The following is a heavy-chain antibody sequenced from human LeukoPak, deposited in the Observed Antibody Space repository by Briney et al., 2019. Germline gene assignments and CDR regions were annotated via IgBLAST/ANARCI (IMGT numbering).Heavy chain of an antibody. Sequence: ASVKVSCKASGYTFTSYAISWVRQAPGQGLEWMGWISTYNGNTNYAQKFQGRVTMTRDTSISTAYMELSRLRSDDTAVYYCARGVTGTTPYYYYMDVWGKGTTVTVSS. CDR2: ISTYNGNT. V-gene: IGHV1-18*01. CDR3: ARGVTGTTPYYYYMDV. J-gene: IGHJ6*03. CDR1: GYTFTSYA. D-gene: IGHD1-7*01.